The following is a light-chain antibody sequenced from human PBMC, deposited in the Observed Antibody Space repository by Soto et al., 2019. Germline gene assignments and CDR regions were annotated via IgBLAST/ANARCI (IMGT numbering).Light chain of an antibody. V-gene: IGLV3-21*02. J-gene: IGLJ2*01. CDR2: ATD. CDR3: QSYDTSLNGVV. CDR1: DIGRNR. Sequence: SSVLAQPPSVSVAPGQSARITCGGDDIGRNRVHWYLQKAGQAPVLVVYATDDRPSGVPERFSGSKSATSASLAITGLQSEDEADYFCQSYDTSLNGVVFGGGTKLTVL.